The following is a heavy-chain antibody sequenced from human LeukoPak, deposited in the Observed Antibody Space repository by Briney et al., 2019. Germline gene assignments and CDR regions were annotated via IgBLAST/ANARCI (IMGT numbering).Heavy chain of an antibody. V-gene: IGHV4-39*07. CDR3: ARENYCTNGVCWAFDP. D-gene: IGHD2-8*01. Sequence: SETLSLTCTVSGGSISSSDYYWGWIPQPPGKGLEWIGNIYYTGSSSYNSSLKSRVTISVDTSKNQFSLQLGSVTAADTAVYYCARENYCTNGVCWAFDPWGQGTLVTVSS. J-gene: IGHJ5*02. CDR2: IYYTGSS. CDR1: GGSISSSDYY.